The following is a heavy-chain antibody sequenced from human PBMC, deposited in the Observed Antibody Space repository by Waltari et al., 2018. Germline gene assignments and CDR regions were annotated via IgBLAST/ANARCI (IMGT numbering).Heavy chain of an antibody. D-gene: IGHD6-6*01. CDR3: AREQLGRGHFDY. J-gene: IGHJ4*02. CDR2: INHSAST. Sequence: QVQLQQWGAGLLKPSETLSLTFAVYGGSFSGYYWSWIRQPQGKGLEWIGEINHSASTNNNPSLKGRDTISVDTSKNQCSLKLGSVTASDTAVYYCAREQLGRGHFDYWGQGTLVTVSS. V-gene: IGHV4-34*04. CDR1: GGSFSGYY.